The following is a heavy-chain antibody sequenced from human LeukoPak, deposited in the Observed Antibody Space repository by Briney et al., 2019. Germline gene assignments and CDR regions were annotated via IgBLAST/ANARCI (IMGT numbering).Heavy chain of an antibody. D-gene: IGHD2-2*01. Sequence: ASVKVSCKASGGTFSSYALRWVRQAPGQGLEWMGGIIPIFGTANYAQKFQGRVTITTDESTRTAYIELSSLRSEDTVVYYCARGDCSSTSCYFGYNWFDPWGQGTLVTVSS. CDR1: GGTFSSYA. V-gene: IGHV1-69*05. CDR3: ARGDCSSTSCYFGYNWFDP. J-gene: IGHJ5*02. CDR2: IIPIFGTA.